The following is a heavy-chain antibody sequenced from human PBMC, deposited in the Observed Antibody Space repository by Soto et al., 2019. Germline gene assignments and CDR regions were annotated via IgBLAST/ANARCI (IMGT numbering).Heavy chain of an antibody. CDR1: GFTFSSYG. V-gene: IGHV3-33*01. CDR3: ARFKDGYNIEFDY. D-gene: IGHD5-12*01. CDR2: IWYDGSNK. Sequence: QVQLVDSGGGVVQPGRSLRLSCAASGFTFSSYGMHWVRQAPGKGLEWVAVIWYDGSNKYYADSVKGRFTISRDNSKNTLYLQMNILRSAARAVYFCARFKDGYNIEFDYWGQGTLVTVSS. J-gene: IGHJ4*02.